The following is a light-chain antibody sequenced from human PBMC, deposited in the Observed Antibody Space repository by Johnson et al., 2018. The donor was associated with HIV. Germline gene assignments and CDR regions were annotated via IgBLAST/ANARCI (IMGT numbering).Light chain of an antibody. CDR3: GKWDNSLSAGV. J-gene: IGLJ1*01. CDR1: SSNIGNNY. CDR2: ENN. V-gene: IGLV1-51*02. Sequence: QPVLTQPPSVSAAPGQKVTISCSGSSSNIGNNYVSWYQQLPGTAPKLLIYENNKRPSGIPDRFSGSKSGTSATLGISGLQTGDEADYYCGKWDNSLSAGVFGSGTKVTVL.